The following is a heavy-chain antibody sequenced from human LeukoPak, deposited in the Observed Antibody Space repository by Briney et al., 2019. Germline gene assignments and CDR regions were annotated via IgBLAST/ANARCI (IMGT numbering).Heavy chain of an antibody. CDR3: ARGRGYCSGGSCSRMNWFDP. CDR2: INHSGST. Sequence: SETLSLTCAVYGGSFSGYYWSWIRQPPGKGLEWIGEINHSGSTNYNPSLKSRVTISVDTSKNQFSLKLSSVTAADTAVYCCARGRGYCSGGSCSRMNWFDPWGQGTLVTVSS. CDR1: GGSFSGYY. J-gene: IGHJ5*02. D-gene: IGHD2-15*01. V-gene: IGHV4-34*01.